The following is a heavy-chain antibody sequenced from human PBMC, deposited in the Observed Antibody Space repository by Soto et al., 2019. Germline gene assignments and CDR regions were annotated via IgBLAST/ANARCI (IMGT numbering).Heavy chain of an antibody. CDR2: IYHSGST. V-gene: IGHV4-30-2*01. D-gene: IGHD3-10*01. CDR3: ARQVGTMVRGVIIRHWFDP. Sequence: SETLSLTCAVSGGSISSGGYSWSWIRQPPGKGLEWIGYIYHSGSTYYNPSLKSRVTISVDRSKNQFSLKLSSVTAADTAVYYCARQVGTMVRGVIIRHWFDPWGQGTLVTVSS. CDR1: GGSISSGGYS. J-gene: IGHJ5*02.